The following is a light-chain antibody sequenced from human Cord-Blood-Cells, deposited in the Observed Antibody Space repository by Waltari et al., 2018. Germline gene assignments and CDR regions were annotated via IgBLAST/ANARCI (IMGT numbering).Light chain of an antibody. Sequence: QSALTQPASVSGSPGQSINISCTGTSSDVGSYNLVSWYQQHPGKAPKLMIYEGSKRPSGVSNRFSGSKSGNTASLTISGLQAEDEADYYCCSYAGSSTSWVFGGGTKLTVL. V-gene: IGLV2-23*01. J-gene: IGLJ3*02. CDR2: EGS. CDR3: CSYAGSSTSWV. CDR1: SSDVGSYNL.